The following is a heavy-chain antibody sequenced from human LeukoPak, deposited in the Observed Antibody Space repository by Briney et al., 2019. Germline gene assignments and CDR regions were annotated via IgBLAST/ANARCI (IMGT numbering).Heavy chain of an antibody. D-gene: IGHD1-26*01. V-gene: IGHV3-48*03. J-gene: IGHJ4*02. CDR1: GFTFSSYE. CDR3: GRALGSPLDY. CDR2: ISSSGSTI. Sequence: PGGPLRLSCAASGFTFSSYEMNWVRQAPGKGLEWVSYISSSGSTIYYADSVKGRFTISRDNAKNTLYLQMNSLRAEDTAVYYCGRALGSPLDYWGQGTLVIVSS.